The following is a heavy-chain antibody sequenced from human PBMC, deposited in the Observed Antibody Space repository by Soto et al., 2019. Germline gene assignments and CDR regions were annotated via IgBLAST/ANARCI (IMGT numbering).Heavy chain of an antibody. Sequence: QIQLVESGGGVVQHGRSLRLSCAASGFTVSTHAMHWVRQAPGKGLECVAIVSFDGSNKYYADSVKGRFTISRDNSKNTLYLQMSGLTPEDTAVYYCARDQTAITTTGGGRIDHWGQGTLVTVSS. CDR2: VSFDGSNK. CDR3: ARDQTAITTTGGGRIDH. D-gene: IGHD1-1*01. CDR1: GFTVSTHA. V-gene: IGHV3-30-3*01. J-gene: IGHJ4*02.